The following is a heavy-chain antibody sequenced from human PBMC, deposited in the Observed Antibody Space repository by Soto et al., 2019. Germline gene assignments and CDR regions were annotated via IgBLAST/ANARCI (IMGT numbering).Heavy chain of an antibody. Sequence: GESLKISCAASGFTFSSYAMSWVRQAPGKGLEWVSAISGSGGSTYYADSVKGRFTISRDNSKXTLYLQMNSLRAEDTAVYYCAKTPTAVVIAIRGYWGQGTLVTVSS. CDR2: ISGSGGST. V-gene: IGHV3-23*01. D-gene: IGHD2-21*01. CDR3: AKTPTAVVIAIRGY. CDR1: GFTFSSYA. J-gene: IGHJ4*02.